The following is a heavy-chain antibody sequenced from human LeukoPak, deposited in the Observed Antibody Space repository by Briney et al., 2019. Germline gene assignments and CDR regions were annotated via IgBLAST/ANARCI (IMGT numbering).Heavy chain of an antibody. J-gene: IGHJ5*02. CDR2: ISGGGGST. Sequence: GGSLRLSCAASGFTFSSYAMSWVRQAPGKGLEWVSAISGGGGSTYYADSVKGRFTISRDHSKNTLYLQMNSLRAEDTAVYYCAEDRYSSGWAINWFDPWGQGTLVTVSS. CDR3: AEDRYSSGWAINWFDP. V-gene: IGHV3-23*01. CDR1: GFTFSSYA. D-gene: IGHD6-19*01.